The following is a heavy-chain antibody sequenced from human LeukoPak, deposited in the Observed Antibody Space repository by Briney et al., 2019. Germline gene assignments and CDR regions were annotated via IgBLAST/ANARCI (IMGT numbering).Heavy chain of an antibody. J-gene: IGHJ4*02. Sequence: GESLRLSCAASGFTFSSYSMNWVRQAPGKGLEWVSSISSSNTYIYYADSVKGRFTISRDNAKNSLYLQMSSLRAEDTAVYYCAREGGHCSNGICSYFDYWGQGSLVTVSS. V-gene: IGHV3-21*01. CDR3: AREGGHCSNGICSYFDY. CDR1: GFTFSSYS. D-gene: IGHD2-8*01. CDR2: ISSSNTYI.